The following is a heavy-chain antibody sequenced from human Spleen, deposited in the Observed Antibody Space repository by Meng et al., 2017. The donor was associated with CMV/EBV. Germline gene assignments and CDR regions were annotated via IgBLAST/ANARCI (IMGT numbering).Heavy chain of an antibody. CDR3: ARGYLVYGSGSDY. V-gene: IGHV4-39*01. D-gene: IGHD3-10*01. Sequence: SETLSLTCTVSGGSMSSSGYFWAWIRQPPGKGLEWIGNMHFSGSTYYNPSLESRVTISVDTSKNQFSLNLSSVIATDTAVYYCARGYLVYGSGSDYWGQGTLVTVSS. J-gene: IGHJ4*02. CDR2: MHFSGST. CDR1: GGSMSSSGYF.